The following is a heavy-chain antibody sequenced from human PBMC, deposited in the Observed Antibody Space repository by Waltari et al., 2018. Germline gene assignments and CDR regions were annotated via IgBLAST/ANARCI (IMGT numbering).Heavy chain of an antibody. CDR2: IYPGDSDT. Sequence: EVQLVQSGAEVKKPGESLKISCKASGYSFTSYWIGWVRQVPGKGLEWMGIIYPGDSDTRYSPSFQGQVTISADKSISTAYLQWSSLKASDTAMYYCARSYYDILTGYYRWFDPWGQGTLVTVSS. CDR1: GYSFTSYW. V-gene: IGHV5-51*01. J-gene: IGHJ5*02. D-gene: IGHD3-9*01. CDR3: ARSYYDILTGYYRWFDP.